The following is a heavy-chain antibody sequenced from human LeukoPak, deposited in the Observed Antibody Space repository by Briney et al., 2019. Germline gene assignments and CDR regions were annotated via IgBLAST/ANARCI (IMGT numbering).Heavy chain of an antibody. CDR2: IKKDGSEK. J-gene: IGHJ4*02. D-gene: IGHD3-22*01. CDR3: ARDLYRIVVVPHYFDY. V-gene: IGHV3-7*01. Sequence: PGGSLRLSCAASGFTFSDHYIDWVRQAPGKGLEWVANIKKDGSEKYYVDSVKGRFTISRDNAKNSLYLQMNSLRAEDKAVYYCARDLYRIVVVPHYFDYWGQGTLVTVSS. CDR1: GFTFSDHY.